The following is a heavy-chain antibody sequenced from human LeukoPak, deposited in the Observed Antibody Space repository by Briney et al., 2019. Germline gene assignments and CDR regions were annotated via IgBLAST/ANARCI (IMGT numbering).Heavy chain of an antibody. CDR3: ARDSETETGWYYYGMDV. D-gene: IGHD2-21*02. Sequence: GGSLRLSCAASRFTFSSYAMHWVRQAPGKGLEWVALISYDGTNTYYADSVKGRFTISRDNSKNTLYLQIYSLRAEDTAVYYCARDSETETGWYYYGMDVWGQGTTVTVSS. J-gene: IGHJ6*02. CDR1: RFTFSSYA. CDR2: ISYDGTNT. V-gene: IGHV3-30*03.